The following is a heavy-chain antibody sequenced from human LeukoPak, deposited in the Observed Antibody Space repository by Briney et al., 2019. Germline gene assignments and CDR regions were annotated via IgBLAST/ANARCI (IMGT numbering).Heavy chain of an antibody. CDR2: INHSGST. J-gene: IGHJ4*02. D-gene: IGHD3-16*02. V-gene: IGHV4-34*01. CDR3: ARKPIVISAWYYFDY. CDR1: GGSFSGYY. Sequence: SETLSLTCAVYGGSFSGYYWSWIRQPPGKGLEWIGEINHSGSTNYNPSLKSRVTISVDTSKSQFSLKLSSVTAADTAVYYCARKPIVISAWYYFDYWGQGTLVTVSS.